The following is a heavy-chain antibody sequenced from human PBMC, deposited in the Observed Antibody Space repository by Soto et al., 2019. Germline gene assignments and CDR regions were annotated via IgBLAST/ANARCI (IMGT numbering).Heavy chain of an antibody. J-gene: IGHJ4*02. V-gene: IGHV3-33*01. Sequence: QAQLVESWGGVVQPGRSLRLSCAASGLTFSLYGMHWVRQAPGKGLEWVAAIWDDGRRKDYADSVKDRLFISRDNSTNTLYRQLESLVREDTAVYCCARGQGSVNWHYLGQGTVATVTS. CDR1: GLTFSLYG. CDR3: ARGQGSVNWHY. D-gene: IGHD1-1*01. CDR2: IWDDGRRK.